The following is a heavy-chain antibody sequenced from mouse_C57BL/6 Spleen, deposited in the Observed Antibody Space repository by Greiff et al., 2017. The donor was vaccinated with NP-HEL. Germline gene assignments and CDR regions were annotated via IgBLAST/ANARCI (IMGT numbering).Heavy chain of an antibody. CDR3: ARGLITTAFDY. Sequence: QVQLQQSGAELARPGASVKMSCKASGYTFTSYTMHWVKQRPGQGLEWIGYINPSSGYTKYNQKFKDKATLTADKSSSTAYMQLSSLTSEDSAVYYCARGLITTAFDYWGQGTTLTVSS. CDR1: GYTFTSYT. J-gene: IGHJ2*01. V-gene: IGHV1-4*01. CDR2: INPSSGYT. D-gene: IGHD1-2*01.